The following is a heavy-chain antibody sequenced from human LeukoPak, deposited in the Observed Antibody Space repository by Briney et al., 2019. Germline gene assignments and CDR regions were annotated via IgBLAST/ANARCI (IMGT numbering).Heavy chain of an antibody. CDR3: ARGLMVPHGAFDI. CDR1: GFTFSSYS. Sequence: PGGSLRLSCAASGFTFSSYSMNWVRQAPGKGLEWVSSISSSSSYIYYADSVKGRFTISRDNAKNSLYLQMNSLRAEDTAVYYCARGLMVPHGAFDIWGQGTMVTVSS. D-gene: IGHD2-8*01. V-gene: IGHV3-21*01. CDR2: ISSSSSYI. J-gene: IGHJ3*02.